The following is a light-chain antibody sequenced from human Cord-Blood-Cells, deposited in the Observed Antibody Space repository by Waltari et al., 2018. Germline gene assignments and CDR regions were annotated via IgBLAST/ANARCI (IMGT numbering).Light chain of an antibody. CDR3: QQYYSTPLT. CDR1: KSVLYSSNNKNY. CDR2: CAS. Sequence: DIVMTQSPDSLAVSLGERATINCKSSKSVLYSSNNKNYLAWYQQKPGQPPKLLICCASTRESGVPDRFSGSGSGTDFTLTISSLQAEDVAVYYCQQYYSTPLTFGGGTKVEIK. J-gene: IGKJ4*01. V-gene: IGKV4-1*01.